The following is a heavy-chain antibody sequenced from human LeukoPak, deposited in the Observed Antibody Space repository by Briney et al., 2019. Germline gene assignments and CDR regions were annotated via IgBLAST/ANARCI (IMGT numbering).Heavy chain of an antibody. V-gene: IGHV1-2*02. CDR3: ARDGDYGTGSYYRGCIDS. J-gene: IGHJ4*02. Sequence: SVNVSCKTSGYSFTAFYIHWVRQAPGQGLEWMGWIHPRRGDTNYAQKFQGRVTMTRDTSISTAYLDLSSLRSDDTAVYYCARDGDYGTGSYYRGCIDSWGQGTPVTVSS. CDR1: GYSFTAFY. D-gene: IGHD3-10*01. CDR2: IHPRRGDT.